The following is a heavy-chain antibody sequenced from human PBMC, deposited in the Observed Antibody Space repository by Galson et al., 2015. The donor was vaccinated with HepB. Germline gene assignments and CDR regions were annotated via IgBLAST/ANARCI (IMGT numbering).Heavy chain of an antibody. CDR1: GFTFSSYG. V-gene: IGHV3-30*18. D-gene: IGHD3-3*01. Sequence: SLRLSCAASGFTFSSYGTHWVRQAPGKGLEWVAVISYDGSNKYYADSVKGRFTISRDNSKNTLYLQMNSLRAEDTAVYYCAKDQALRFLEWLLYSRLMGMDVWGQGTTVTVSS. CDR2: ISYDGSNK. J-gene: IGHJ6*02. CDR3: AKDQALRFLEWLLYSRLMGMDV.